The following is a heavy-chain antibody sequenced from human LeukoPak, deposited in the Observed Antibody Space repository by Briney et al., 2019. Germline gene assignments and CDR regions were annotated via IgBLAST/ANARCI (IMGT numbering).Heavy chain of an antibody. V-gene: IGHV4-59*08. CDR1: GGSIDSNY. CDR2: VYYSGST. D-gene: IGHD6-13*01. Sequence: PSETLSLTCIVSGGSIDSNYWSWIRQPPGQGLEWIGHVYYSGSTNYNPSLKSRVTMSVDSSKSHFSLKLNSVTAADTAVYYCARQGSSWFYYYYYYMDVWGKGTTVTVSS. J-gene: IGHJ6*03. CDR3: ARQGSSWFYYYYYYMDV.